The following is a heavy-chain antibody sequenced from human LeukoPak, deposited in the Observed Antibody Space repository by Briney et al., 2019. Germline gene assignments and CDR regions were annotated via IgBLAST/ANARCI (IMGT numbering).Heavy chain of an antibody. D-gene: IGHD3-22*01. CDR3: ARVRTYYYDSSGYEDY. V-gene: IGHV1-18*01. Sequence: ASVKVSCKASGYTFTSYGISWVRQAPGRGLEWMGWISAYNGNTNYAQKLQGRVTMTTDTSTSTAYMELRSLRSDDTAVYYCARVRTYYYDSSGYEDYWGQGTLVTVSS. CDR2: ISAYNGNT. J-gene: IGHJ4*02. CDR1: GYTFTSYG.